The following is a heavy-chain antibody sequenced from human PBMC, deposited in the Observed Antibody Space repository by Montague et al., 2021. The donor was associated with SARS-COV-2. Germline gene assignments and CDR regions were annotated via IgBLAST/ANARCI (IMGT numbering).Heavy chain of an antibody. Sequence: SLRLSCAASGFTFRTYEMNRVRQAPGKGLEWVSYISSSGSTIYYADSVKGRFTISRDNAKNSLYLQMNSLRAEDTAVYYRARDGRFGELDYWGQGTLVTVST. V-gene: IGHV3-48*03. CDR2: ISSSGSTI. CDR3: ARDGRFGELDY. D-gene: IGHD3-10*01. CDR1: GFTFRTYE. J-gene: IGHJ4*02.